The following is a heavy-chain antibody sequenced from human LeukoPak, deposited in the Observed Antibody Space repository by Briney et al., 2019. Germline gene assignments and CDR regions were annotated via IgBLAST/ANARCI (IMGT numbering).Heavy chain of an antibody. CDR3: ARNRPVYYYYGVDV. J-gene: IGHJ6*02. CDR1: GGSISSGGYY. CDR2: IYYSGST. V-gene: IGHV4-31*03. Sequence: SQTLSLTCTVSGGSISSGGYYWSWIRQHPGKGLEWIGYIYYSGSTNYNPSLKSRVTISVDTSKNQFSLKLSSVTAADTAVYYCARNRPVYYYYGVDVWGQGTTITVSS.